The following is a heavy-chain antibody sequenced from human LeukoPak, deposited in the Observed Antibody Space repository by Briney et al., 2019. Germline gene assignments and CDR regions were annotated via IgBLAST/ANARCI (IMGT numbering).Heavy chain of an antibody. CDR3: AKDTTVGRSWGYFDY. D-gene: IGHD4-23*01. CDR2: IKEDGSEK. V-gene: IGHV3-7*03. CDR1: GFTFSSHW. J-gene: IGHJ4*02. Sequence: GGSLRLSCAASGFTFSSHWMIWVRQAPGKGLEWVANIKEDGSEKDYVDSVKGRFTISRDNAKNSLYLQMNSLRAEDTALYYCAKDTTVGRSWGYFDYWGQGTLVTVSS.